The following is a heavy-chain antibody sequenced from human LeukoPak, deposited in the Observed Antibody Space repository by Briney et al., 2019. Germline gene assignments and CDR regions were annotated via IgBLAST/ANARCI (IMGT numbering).Heavy chain of an antibody. CDR2: IYYSGST. J-gene: IGHJ4*02. Sequence: SETLSLTCTVSGGSISSYYWSWIRQPPGKGLEWIGYIYYSGSTNYNPSLKSRVTISVDTSKNQFSLKLSSVTAADTAVYYCASRVEGPGLVIGMVDYWGQGTLVTVSS. CDR3: ASRVEGPGLVIGMVDY. CDR1: GGSISSYY. D-gene: IGHD2/OR15-2a*01. V-gene: IGHV4-59*12.